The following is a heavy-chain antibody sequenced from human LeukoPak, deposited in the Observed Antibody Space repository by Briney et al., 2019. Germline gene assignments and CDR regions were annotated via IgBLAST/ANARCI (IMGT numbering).Heavy chain of an antibody. V-gene: IGHV1-69*04. CDR1: GGTFSSYA. CDR2: IIPILGIA. Sequence: SVKVSCKASGGTFSSYAISWVRQAPGHGLEWMGRIIPILGIANYAQKFQGRVTITADKSTSTAYMELSSLRSEDTAVYYCAREAHSSGWWAHRNYFDYWGQGTLVTVSS. CDR3: AREAHSSGWWAHRNYFDY. J-gene: IGHJ4*02. D-gene: IGHD6-19*01.